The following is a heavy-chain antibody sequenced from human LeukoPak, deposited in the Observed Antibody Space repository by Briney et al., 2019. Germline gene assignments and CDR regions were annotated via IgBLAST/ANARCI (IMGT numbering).Heavy chain of an antibody. CDR3: ARLISAYYFDY. V-gene: IGHV4-4*02. Sequence: SETLSLTCAVSGGSISSSNWWSWARQPPGKGLEWIGEIYHSGSTNYNPSLKSRVTISVDTSKNQFSLKLSSVTAADTAVYYCARLISAYYFDYRGQGTLVTVSS. CDR2: IYHSGST. CDR1: GGSISSSNW. D-gene: IGHD3-10*01. J-gene: IGHJ4*02.